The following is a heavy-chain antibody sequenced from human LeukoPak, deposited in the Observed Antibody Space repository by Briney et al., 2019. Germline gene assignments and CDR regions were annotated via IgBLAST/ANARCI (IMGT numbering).Heavy chain of an antibody. CDR2: ISSSGSTI. D-gene: IGHD6-19*01. CDR1: GFTFSSYE. J-gene: IGHJ4*02. V-gene: IGHV3-48*03. Sequence: GGSLRLSCAASGFTFSSYEMNWVRQAPGKGLEWVSYISSSGSTIYYADSVKGRFTISRDNAKNSLYLQMNSLRAEDTAVYYCARSLIVVAAYYFDYWGQGTLVTVSS. CDR3: ARSLIVVAAYYFDY.